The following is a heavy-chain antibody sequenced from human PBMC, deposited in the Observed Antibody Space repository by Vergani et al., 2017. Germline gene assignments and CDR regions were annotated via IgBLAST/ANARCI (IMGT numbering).Heavy chain of an antibody. V-gene: IGHV3-33*05. CDR2: ISYDGSKT. J-gene: IGHJ5*01. Sequence: QVQLVESGGGVVQPGTSLRLSCEASGFKFSQFGMHWVRQGPGKGLEWVAFISYDGSKTQYADSEKGRFTITRDNAKKFIYLQMNSLRADDTAVYYCVRGGLATIYNWFDPWGQGTRVTVSS. CDR3: VRGGLATIYNWFDP. D-gene: IGHD5-24*01. CDR1: GFKFSQFG.